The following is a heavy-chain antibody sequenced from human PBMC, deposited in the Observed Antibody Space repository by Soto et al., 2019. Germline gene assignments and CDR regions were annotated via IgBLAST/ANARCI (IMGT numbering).Heavy chain of an antibody. CDR3: AKPARLGSDYGMDC. Sequence: GSLRLSCAASGFTFDDYTMHWVRQAPGKGLEWVSLISWDGGSTYYADSVKGRFTISRDNSKNSLYLQMNSLRTEDTALYYWAKPARLGSDYGMDCWGKGNKDTVDS. CDR1: GFTFDDYT. J-gene: IGHJ6*04. D-gene: IGHD6-6*01. V-gene: IGHV3-43*01. CDR2: ISWDGGST.